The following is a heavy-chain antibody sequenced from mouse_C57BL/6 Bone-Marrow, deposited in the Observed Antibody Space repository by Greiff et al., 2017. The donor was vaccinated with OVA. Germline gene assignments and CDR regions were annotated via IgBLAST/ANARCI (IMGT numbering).Heavy chain of an antibody. J-gene: IGHJ2*01. CDR1: GFSLSTFGMG. CDR2: IWWDDDK. V-gene: IGHV8-8*01. D-gene: IGHD2-3*01. CDR3: ARMTDGYYDYFDY. Sequence: QVTLKECGPGILQPSQTLSLTCSFSGFSLSTFGMGVGWIRQPSGKGLEWLAHIWWDDDKYYNPALKSRLTISKDTSKNQVFLKIANVDTADTATYYCARMTDGYYDYFDYWGQGTTLTVSS.